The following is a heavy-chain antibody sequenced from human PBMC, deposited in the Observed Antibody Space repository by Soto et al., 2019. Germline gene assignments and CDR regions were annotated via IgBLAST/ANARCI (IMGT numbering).Heavy chain of an antibody. CDR1: GFTFSSYA. Sequence: GGSLRLSCAASGFTFSSYAMHWVRQAPGKGLECVAVISYDGSNKYYAYSVKGRFTISRDNSNNTLYLQMNSLRAEDTAVYYCASAYGYYEPSPVYYFDYWGQGTMVTVSS. D-gene: IGHD3-22*01. J-gene: IGHJ4*02. CDR2: ISYDGSNK. V-gene: IGHV3-30-3*01. CDR3: ASAYGYYEPSPVYYFDY.